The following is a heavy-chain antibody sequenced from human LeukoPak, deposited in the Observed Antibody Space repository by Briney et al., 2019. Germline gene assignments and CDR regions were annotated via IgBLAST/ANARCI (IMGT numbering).Heavy chain of an antibody. CDR1: GYTFTSYG. CDR2: ISAYNGNT. D-gene: IGHD3-22*01. V-gene: IGHV1-18*01. CDR3: ARSYYYDSSGYSPKHFDY. Sequence: ASVKVSRKASGYTFTSYGISWVRQAPGQGLEWMGWISAYNGNTNYAQKLQGRVTMTTDTSTSTAYMELRSLRSDDTAVYYCARSYYYDSSGYSPKHFDYWGQGTLVTVSS. J-gene: IGHJ4*02.